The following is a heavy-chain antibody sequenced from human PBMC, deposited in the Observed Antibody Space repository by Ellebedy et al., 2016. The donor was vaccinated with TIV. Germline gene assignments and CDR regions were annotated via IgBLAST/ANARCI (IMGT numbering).Heavy chain of an antibody. CDR3: ARRITGTYGDDALGI. Sequence: GESLKISCAASGFTVSYTYMNWVRQAPGKGLEWVSVIHTGGDTYYADSVKGRFTISRDSSKNTLYLQMNSLRAEDTAVYYCARRITGTYGDDALGIWGQGTMVTVSS. V-gene: IGHV3-53*01. CDR1: GFTVSYTY. J-gene: IGHJ3*02. CDR2: IHTGGDT. D-gene: IGHD1-20*01.